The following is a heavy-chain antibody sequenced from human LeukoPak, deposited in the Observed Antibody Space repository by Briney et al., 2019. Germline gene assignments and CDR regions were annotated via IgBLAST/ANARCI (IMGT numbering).Heavy chain of an antibody. D-gene: IGHD1-26*01. Sequence: SETLSLTCTVAGYSISSGYYWGWIRQPPGRGLDWIGSVYHSGSTYYNPSLKSRVTISVDTSKHQFSLKLSSVTAADTAVYYCARDRGIVGALYYFDYWGQGTLVTVSS. V-gene: IGHV4-38-2*02. CDR1: GYSISSGYY. CDR2: VYHSGST. CDR3: ARDRGIVGALYYFDY. J-gene: IGHJ4*02.